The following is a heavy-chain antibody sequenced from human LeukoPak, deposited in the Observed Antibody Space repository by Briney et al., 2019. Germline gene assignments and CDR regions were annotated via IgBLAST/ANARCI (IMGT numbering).Heavy chain of an antibody. J-gene: IGHJ4*02. D-gene: IGHD5-18*01. CDR3: ARNVRDTGAFDY. Sequence: ASVNVSCKASGYTFTSYDINWVRQAPGQGLEWMGWMNPNSDNAGYAQKFQGRVTMTRNPSISTAYMELSSLRSEDTAVYYCARNVRDTGAFDYWGQGTLVTVSS. V-gene: IGHV1-8*01. CDR2: MNPNSDNA. CDR1: GYTFTSYD.